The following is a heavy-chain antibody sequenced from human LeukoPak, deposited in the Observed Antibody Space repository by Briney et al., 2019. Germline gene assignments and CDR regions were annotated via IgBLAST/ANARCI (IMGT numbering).Heavy chain of an antibody. CDR1: GGSIGSGGYS. Sequence: SQTLSLTCAVSGGSIGSGGYSWSWIRQPPGKGLEWIGYIYHSGSTYYNPSLKSRVTISVDRSKNQFSLKLSSVTAADTAVYYCARSPLVYSSGWYGNYFDYWGQGTLVTVSS. CDR2: IYHSGST. V-gene: IGHV4-30-2*01. J-gene: IGHJ4*02. CDR3: ARSPLVYSSGWYGNYFDY. D-gene: IGHD6-19*01.